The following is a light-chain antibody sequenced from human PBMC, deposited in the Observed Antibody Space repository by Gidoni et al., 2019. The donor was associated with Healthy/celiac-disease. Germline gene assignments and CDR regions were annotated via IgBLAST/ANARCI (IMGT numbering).Light chain of an antibody. CDR2: QDS. V-gene: IGLV3-1*01. CDR1: KLGEKY. Sequence: SYELTQPPSVSVSTGQTASITCSGDKLGEKYACWYQQKPGQSPVLVIYQDSKRPSGIPERFSGSNSGNTATLTISGTQAMDEADYYCQAWDSSTATFGGGTKLTVL. J-gene: IGLJ3*02. CDR3: QAWDSSTAT.